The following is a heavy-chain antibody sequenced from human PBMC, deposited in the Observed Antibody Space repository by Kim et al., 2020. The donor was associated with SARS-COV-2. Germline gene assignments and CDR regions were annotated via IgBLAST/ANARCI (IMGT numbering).Heavy chain of an antibody. CDR2: ISGSGGFT. D-gene: IGHD5-12*01. J-gene: IGHJ4*01. Sequence: GGSLRLSCAASGFTFNNHAMNWVRQAPGKGLEWVSTISGSGGFTYYADSVKGRFTISRDNSKNMLYLQMNSLRGEDTAVYFCAKDRVGRDGYNEFDYWG. CDR1: GFTFNNHA. V-gene: IGHV3-23*01. CDR3: AKDRVGRDGYNEFDY.